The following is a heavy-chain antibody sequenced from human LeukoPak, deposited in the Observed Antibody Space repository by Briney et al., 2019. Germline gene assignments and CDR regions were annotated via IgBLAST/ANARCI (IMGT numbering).Heavy chain of an antibody. CDR3: ARDSVVPAAIGWDYYYYYYMDV. Sequence: SQTLSLTCAVSGGSISSGGYSWSWIRQPPGKGLEWIGYIYHSGSTYYNPSLKSRVTISVDRSKNQFSLKLSSVTAADTAVYYCARDSVVPAAIGWDYYYYYYMDVWGKGTTVTVSS. CDR1: GGSISSGGYS. CDR2: IYHSGST. J-gene: IGHJ6*03. D-gene: IGHD2-2*01. V-gene: IGHV4-30-2*01.